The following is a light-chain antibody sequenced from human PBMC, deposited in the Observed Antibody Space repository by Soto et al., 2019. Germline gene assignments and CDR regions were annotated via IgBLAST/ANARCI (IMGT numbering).Light chain of an antibody. V-gene: IGLV2-14*03. CDR1: SSDIGGYNY. Sequence: QSVLTQPASVSGSPGQSITISCTGTSSDIGGYNYVSWYQQHPGKAPKLMIYNVSNRPSGVSNRFSGSKSGNTASLTISGVPAGDEADYYCSSYTNSGTLEGVFGGGTKLTVL. J-gene: IGLJ3*02. CDR3: SSYTNSGTLEGV. CDR2: NVS.